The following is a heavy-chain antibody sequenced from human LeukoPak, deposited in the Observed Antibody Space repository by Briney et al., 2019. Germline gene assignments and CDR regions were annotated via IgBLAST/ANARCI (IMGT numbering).Heavy chain of an antibody. CDR2: IYSGGST. CDR1: GITVSRNH. J-gene: IGHJ6*03. CDR3: ARGATAPRPFSTDYYYYMDV. Sequence: GGSLTLSCAASGITVSRNHMSWVRQAPGKGLEWVSGIYSGGSTFDAGSVKGRFTSSRDTSKNTFYLQMNSLRVEDTAVYYCARGATAPRPFSTDYYYYMDVWGKGTTVTVSS. V-gene: IGHV3-66*02. D-gene: IGHD6-6*01.